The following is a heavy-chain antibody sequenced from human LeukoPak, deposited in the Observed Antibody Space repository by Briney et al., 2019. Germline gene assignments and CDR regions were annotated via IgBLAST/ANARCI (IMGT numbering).Heavy chain of an antibody. V-gene: IGHV1-3*01. CDR3: ARRSSSWSEFDY. D-gene: IGHD6-6*01. J-gene: IGHJ4*02. CDR1: GYTFTSYA. CDR2: INAGNGNT. Sequence: ASVKDSCKASGYTFTSYAMHWVRQAPGQRLEWMGWINAGNGNTEYSRKFQGRVTITRDTSASTAYMELSSLRSEDTAVYYCARRSSSWSEFDYWGQGTLVTVSS.